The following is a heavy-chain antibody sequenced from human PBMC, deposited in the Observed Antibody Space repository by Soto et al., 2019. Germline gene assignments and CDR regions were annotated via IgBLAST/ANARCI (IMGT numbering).Heavy chain of an antibody. CDR2: ISGSGGTT. CDR3: AKTATGWFSAFDL. J-gene: IGHJ3*01. D-gene: IGHD6-19*01. V-gene: IGHV3-23*01. Sequence: EVQLLESGGGLVQPGGSLRLSCAASGFTFSSYAMSWVRQAPGKGLEWVSAISGSGGTTYYADSVKGRFTFSRDNSMNTLYLQMNSRGAVDTAVYYCAKTATGWFSAFDLWGQGTMVTVSS. CDR1: GFTFSSYA.